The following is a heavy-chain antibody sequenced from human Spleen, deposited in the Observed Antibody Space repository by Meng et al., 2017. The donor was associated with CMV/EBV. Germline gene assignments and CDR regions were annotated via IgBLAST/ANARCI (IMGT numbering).Heavy chain of an antibody. D-gene: IGHD3-10*01. J-gene: IGHJ1*01. CDR1: LTSCG. V-gene: IGHV1-18*01. Sequence: LTSCGIDWRRKAPGQGQEWEGWVRAKNGETKNAKKFQDRVTLTTEKSASTVYMEVMSLGSDDAAVDYCARSNMVVRTQINYEYFQHWGQGTLVTVSS. CDR2: VRAKNGET. CDR3: ARSNMVVRTQINYEYFQH.